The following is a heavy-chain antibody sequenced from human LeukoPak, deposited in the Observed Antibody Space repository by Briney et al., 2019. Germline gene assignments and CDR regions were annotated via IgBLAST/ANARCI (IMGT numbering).Heavy chain of an antibody. CDR1: GFTFDDYA. CDR3: AKCVDASADYFDY. V-gene: IGHV3-9*01. CDR2: ISWNSGSI. J-gene: IGHJ4*02. Sequence: GGSLRLSCAASGFTFDDYAMHWVRQAPGKGLEWVSGISWNSGSIGYADSVKGRFTISRDNAKNSLYLQMNSLGAEDTALYYCAKCVDASADYFDYWGQGTLVTVSS. D-gene: IGHD2-2*01.